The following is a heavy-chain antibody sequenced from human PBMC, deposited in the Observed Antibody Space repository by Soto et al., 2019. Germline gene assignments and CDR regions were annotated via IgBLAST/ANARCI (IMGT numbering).Heavy chain of an antibody. CDR2: ITISGNYI. Sequence: EGQLVESGGGLVKPGGSLRLSCAASGFAFQTYTMEWLRQPPGKGLEWVSSITISGNYIYYADSVKGRFTISRDNGRNSVYLQMNSLRAEDTAVYYGAKVGVLTTNCRWFDLWGQGTLVTVSS. J-gene: IGHJ5*02. V-gene: IGHV3-21*01. CDR3: AKVGVLTTNCRWFDL. D-gene: IGHD1-1*01. CDR1: GFAFQTYT.